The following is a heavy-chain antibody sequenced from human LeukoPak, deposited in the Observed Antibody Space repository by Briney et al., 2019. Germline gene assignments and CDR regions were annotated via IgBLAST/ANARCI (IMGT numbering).Heavy chain of an antibody. Sequence: EASVTVSCKASGGTFSSYAISWVRQAPGQGLEWMGGIIPIFGTANYAQKFQGRVTITADESTSTAYMELSSLRSEDTAVYYCARERAPPNWFDPWGQGTLVTVSS. CDR1: GGTFSSYA. CDR2: IIPIFGTA. J-gene: IGHJ5*02. CDR3: ARERAPPNWFDP. V-gene: IGHV1-69*13.